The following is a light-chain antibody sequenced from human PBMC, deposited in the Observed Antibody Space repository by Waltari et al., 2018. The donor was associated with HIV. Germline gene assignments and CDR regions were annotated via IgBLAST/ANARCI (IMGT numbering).Light chain of an antibody. CDR3: QHYHNVPRT. J-gene: IGKJ3*01. Sequence: DIEMTQSPSSLSASVGDRVTITCQASQDISVYLNWYQHKPGKAPNLLIYDASNLQPGVPSRFSGSRSGTDFTFTISSLQPEDVATYYWQHYHNVPRTLGPGTKVEIK. CDR2: DAS. V-gene: IGKV1-33*01. CDR1: QDISVY.